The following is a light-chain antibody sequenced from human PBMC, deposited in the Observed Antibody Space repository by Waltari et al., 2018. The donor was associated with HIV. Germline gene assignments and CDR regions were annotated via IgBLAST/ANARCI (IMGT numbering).Light chain of an antibody. CDR3: GSYTSSSTLV. CDR2: DVS. J-gene: IGLJ3*02. Sequence: QSALTQPASVSGSPGQSITISCTGTSSDVGAYNFVSWYQQHPGKAPKRMIYDVSSRPSGFSDRFAGSKSGNTASLTISGLQAEDEADYYCGSYTSSSTLVFGGGTKLTVL. V-gene: IGLV2-14*03. CDR1: SSDVGAYNF.